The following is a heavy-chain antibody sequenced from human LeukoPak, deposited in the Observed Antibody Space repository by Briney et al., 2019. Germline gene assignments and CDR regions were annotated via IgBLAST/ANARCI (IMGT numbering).Heavy chain of an antibody. V-gene: IGHV4-59*01. CDR2: IYYSGST. J-gene: IGHJ4*02. CDR3: ARDRQYYDFWSGYYKPMALFDY. D-gene: IGHD3-3*01. Sequence: PSETLSLTCTVSGGSISSYYWSWIRQPPGKGLEWIGYIYYSGSTNYNPSLKSRVTISVDTSKNQFSLKLSSVTAADTAVYYCARDRQYYDFWSGYYKPMALFDYWGQGTLVTVSS. CDR1: GGSISSYY.